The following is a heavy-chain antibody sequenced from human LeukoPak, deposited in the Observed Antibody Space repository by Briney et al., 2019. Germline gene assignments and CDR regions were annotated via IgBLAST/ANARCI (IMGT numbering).Heavy chain of an antibody. CDR1: GYSFTSYW. D-gene: IGHD2-15*01. Sequence: GESLKISCKGSGYSFTSYWIGWVRQMPGKGLEWMGIIYPGDSDTRYSPSFQGQVTISADKSISTSYLKWSSLKASDTAMYYCARSDILEYCSGGSCSNWFDPWGQGTLVTVSS. J-gene: IGHJ5*02. V-gene: IGHV5-51*01. CDR3: ARSDILEYCSGGSCSNWFDP. CDR2: IYPGDSDT.